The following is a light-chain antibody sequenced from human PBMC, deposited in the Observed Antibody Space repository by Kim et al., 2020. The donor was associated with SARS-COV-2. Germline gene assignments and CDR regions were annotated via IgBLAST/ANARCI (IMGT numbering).Light chain of an antibody. CDR2: DTS. CDR1: QSIGGF. Sequence: SLLPAKGATHSWRASQSIGGFLAWYQQRPGQTPRPLIYDTSKRATGIPARFSGSGSGTDFTLTISTLESEDFAIYYCQRSSWPITFGQGTRLEIK. J-gene: IGKJ5*01. V-gene: IGKV3-11*01. CDR3: QRSSWPIT.